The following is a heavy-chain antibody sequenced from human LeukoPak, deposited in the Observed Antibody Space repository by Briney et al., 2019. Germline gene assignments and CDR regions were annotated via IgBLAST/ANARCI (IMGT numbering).Heavy chain of an antibody. CDR1: GGTFSSYA. CDR2: IIPIFGIA. D-gene: IGHD4-23*01. J-gene: IGHJ6*02. CDR3: ARLVPTTVVTPGYYYGMDV. V-gene: IGHV1-69*04. Sequence: SVKVSCKASGGTFSSYAISWVRQAPGQGLEWMGRIIPIFGIANYAQKFQGRVTITADKSTSTAYMELSSLRSGDTAVYYCARLVPTTVVTPGYYYGMDVWGQGTTVTVSS.